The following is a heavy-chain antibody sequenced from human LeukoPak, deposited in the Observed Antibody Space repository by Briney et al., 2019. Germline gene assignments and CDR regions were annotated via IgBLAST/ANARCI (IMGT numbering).Heavy chain of an antibody. V-gene: IGHV3-23*01. CDR2: ISGSGGST. CDR1: GFTFSSYA. Sequence: PGGSLRLSCAASGFTFSSYAMSWVRQAPGKGLEWVSAISGSGGSTYYADSVKGRFTISRDNSKNTLYLQMNSLRAEDTAVYYCAKGIVGADTYYSDYWGQGTLVTVSS. CDR3: AKGIVGADTYYSDY. J-gene: IGHJ4*02. D-gene: IGHD1-26*01.